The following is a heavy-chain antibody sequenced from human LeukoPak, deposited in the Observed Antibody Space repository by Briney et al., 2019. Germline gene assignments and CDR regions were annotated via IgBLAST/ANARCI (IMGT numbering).Heavy chain of an antibody. J-gene: IGHJ3*02. D-gene: IGHD2-2*01. CDR1: GFTFSSYS. CDR2: ISSSSSTI. CDR3: AREGQGYCSSTSCSPRPIGAFDI. V-gene: IGHV3-48*01. Sequence: GGSLRLSCAASGFTFSSYSMNWVRQAPGKGLEWVSYISSSSSTIYYADSVKGRFTISRDSAKNSLYLQMNSLRAEDTAVYYCAREGQGYCSSTSCSPRPIGAFDIWGQGTMVTVSS.